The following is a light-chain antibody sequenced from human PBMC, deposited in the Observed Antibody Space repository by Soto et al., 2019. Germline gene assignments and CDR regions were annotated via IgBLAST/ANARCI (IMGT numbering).Light chain of an antibody. CDR1: SSNVGSYNL. V-gene: IGLV2-14*02. CDR2: EVN. CDR3: SSFVSGATWV. Sequence: QSALTQPASVSGSPGQSITISCTGTSSNVGSYNLVSWYQQHPGKPPKLLIYEVNHRPSGMSYRFSGSKSGNTASLTISGLQGEDEGDYYCSSFVSGATWVFGGGNQLAVL. J-gene: IGLJ7*01.